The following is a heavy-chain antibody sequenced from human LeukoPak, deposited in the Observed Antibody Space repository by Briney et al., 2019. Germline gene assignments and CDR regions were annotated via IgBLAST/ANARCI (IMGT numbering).Heavy chain of an antibody. Sequence: ASVKVSCKAFGYTFTGHYMHWVRQAPGQGLEWMGWINPNSGGTKYAQKFQGRVTMTSDTSISTAYIELSRLRSDDTAVYYCARDCSSSWYFWFDPWGQGTLVTVSS. D-gene: IGHD6-13*01. V-gene: IGHV1-2*02. CDR1: GYTFTGHY. CDR3: ARDCSSSWYFWFDP. CDR2: INPNSGGT. J-gene: IGHJ5*02.